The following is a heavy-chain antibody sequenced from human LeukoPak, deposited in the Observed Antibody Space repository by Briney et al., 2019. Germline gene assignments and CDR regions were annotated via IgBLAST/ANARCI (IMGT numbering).Heavy chain of an antibody. V-gene: IGHV4-31*03. J-gene: IGHJ4*02. CDR2: IYYSGST. D-gene: IGHD3-22*01. CDR1: GGSISSGGYY. Sequence: SETLSLTCTVSGGSISSGGYYWSWIRQHPGKGLEWIGYIYYSGSTYYNPSLKSRVTISVDTSKNQFSLKLSSVTAADTAVYYCARGGYDSSGYDYYAASSWGQGTLVTVTS. CDR3: ARGGYDSSGYDYYAASS.